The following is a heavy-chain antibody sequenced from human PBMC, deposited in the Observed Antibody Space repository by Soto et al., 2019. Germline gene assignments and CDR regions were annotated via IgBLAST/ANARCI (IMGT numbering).Heavy chain of an antibody. J-gene: IGHJ6*02. V-gene: IGHV3-7*03. D-gene: IGHD6-19*01. CDR2: IKHDGSEK. CDR3: ASVPGSPGYHGLDV. Sequence: GGSLRLSCAASGLTFNKYWMTWVRQAPGKGLEWVATIKHDGSEKSNLDSVEGRFTISRDNARNSLSLQMNSLRVEDTAVYFCASVPGSPGYHGLDVWGQGTTVTVSS. CDR1: GLTFNKYW.